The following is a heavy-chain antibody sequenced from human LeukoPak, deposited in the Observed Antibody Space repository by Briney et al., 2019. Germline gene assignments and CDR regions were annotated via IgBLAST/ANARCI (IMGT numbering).Heavy chain of an antibody. CDR3: ARDSSYDFGGY. CDR1: SGSINSGGFS. D-gene: IGHD3-3*01. Sequence: SETLSLTCAVSSGSINSGGFSWSWIRQPPGKGLEWIGYIYHSGSTYYNPSLKSRVTISVDRSKNQFSLKLSSVTAADTAVYYCARDSSYDFGGYWGQGTLVTVSS. J-gene: IGHJ4*02. V-gene: IGHV4-30-2*01. CDR2: IYHSGST.